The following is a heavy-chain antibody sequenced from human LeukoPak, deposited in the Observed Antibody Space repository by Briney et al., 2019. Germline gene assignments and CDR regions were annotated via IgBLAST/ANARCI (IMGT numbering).Heavy chain of an antibody. CDR3: AREHYLGYCSGGSCRSFDP. CDR1: GGTFSSYA. CDR2: IIPILGIA. D-gene: IGHD2-15*01. V-gene: IGHV1-69*04. Sequence: SVKVSCKASGGTFSSYAISWVRQAPGQGLEWMGRIIPILGIANYAQKFQGRVTITADKSTSTAYMELSSLRYEDTAVYYCAREHYLGYCSGGSCRSFDPWGQGTLVTVSS. J-gene: IGHJ5*02.